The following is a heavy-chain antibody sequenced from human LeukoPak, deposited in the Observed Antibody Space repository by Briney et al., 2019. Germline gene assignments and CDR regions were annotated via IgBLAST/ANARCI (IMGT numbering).Heavy chain of an antibody. D-gene: IGHD4-17*01. CDR1: GYTFTSYD. J-gene: IGHJ4*02. V-gene: IGHV1-8*01. CDR2: MNPNSGNT. Sequence: GASVKVSCKASGYTFTSYDINWVRQATGQGLEWMGWMNPNSGNTGYAQKFQGRVTMTTDTSTSTAYMELRSLRSDDTAVYYCARVRDDYGDYWYDCWGQGTLVTVSS. CDR3: ARVRDDYGDYWYDC.